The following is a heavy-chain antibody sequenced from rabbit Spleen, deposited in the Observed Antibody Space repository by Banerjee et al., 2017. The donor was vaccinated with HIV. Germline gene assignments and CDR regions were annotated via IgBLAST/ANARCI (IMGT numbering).Heavy chain of an antibody. CDR3: ARALNYPYYFNL. D-gene: IGHD7-1*01. V-gene: IGHV1S45*01. CDR2: IDGGSSGST. J-gene: IGHJ4*01. CDR1: GFSFSSSYW. Sequence: QEQLVESGGGLVQPEGSLTLTCTASGFSFSSSYWICWVRQAPGKGLECIACIDGGSSGSTNYANWAKGRFTISKTSSTTVTLQMTSLTAADTATYFCARALNYPYYFNLWGQGTLVTVS.